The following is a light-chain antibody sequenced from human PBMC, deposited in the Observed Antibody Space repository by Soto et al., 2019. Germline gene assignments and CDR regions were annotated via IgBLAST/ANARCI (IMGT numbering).Light chain of an antibody. J-gene: IGKJ2*01. Sequence: DIQMTRSPSTLSASVGDRVTITCRASQSISSWLAWYKQKPVKAPKLLIYKASSLESGVPSRFSGSGSGTEFTLTISSLQPDDFATYYCQQYHTYPYTFGQGTTLEIK. V-gene: IGKV1-5*03. CDR1: QSISSW. CDR3: QQYHTYPYT. CDR2: KAS.